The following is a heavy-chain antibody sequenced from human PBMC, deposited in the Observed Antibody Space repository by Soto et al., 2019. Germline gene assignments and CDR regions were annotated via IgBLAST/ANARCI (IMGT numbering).Heavy chain of an antibody. CDR2: IIPIYGTT. V-gene: IGHV1-69*01. J-gene: IGHJ6*02. D-gene: IGHD7-27*01. CDR1: GGTFSNDA. CDR3: ARDGMGTIVGGMDV. Sequence: QVQLLQSGAEVKNHGSSVKVSCKTSGGTFSNDAISWVRQAPGQGLEWMGGIIPIYGTTHYAQKFQGRVKLSADESTGTAYMELRSLRSEDTGVYYCARDGMGTIVGGMDVWGQGTTVTVSS.